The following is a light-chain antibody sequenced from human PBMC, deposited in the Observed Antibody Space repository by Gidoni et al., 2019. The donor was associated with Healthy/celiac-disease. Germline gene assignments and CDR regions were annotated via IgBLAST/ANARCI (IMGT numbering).Light chain of an antibody. V-gene: IGLV3-10*01. CDR3: YSTDSSGNHRGV. Sequence: SYELTQTPSVSVSPGQTARITCSGDALQKKYAYWYQQKSGQAPVLVIYEDRKRPSGIPERFSGSSSGTMATLTISGAQVEDEADYYCYSTDSSGNHRGVFGGGTKLTVL. CDR1: ALQKKY. CDR2: EDR. J-gene: IGLJ3*02.